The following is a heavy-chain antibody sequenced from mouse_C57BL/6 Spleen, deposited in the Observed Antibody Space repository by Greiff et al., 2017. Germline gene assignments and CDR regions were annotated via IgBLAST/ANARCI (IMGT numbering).Heavy chain of an antibody. CDR1: GYTFTSYW. V-gene: IGHV1-50*01. D-gene: IGHD1-1*01. Sequence: QVQLQQPGAELVKPGASVKLSCKAFGYTFTSYWMQWVKQRPGQGLEWIGEIDPSDSYTNYNQKFIGKATLTVDLSSSTAYRQLSSLTTEDSAGYYCARFITTVVATDYYAMDYWDQGTSVTDSS. CDR2: IDPSDSYT. J-gene: IGHJ4*01. CDR3: ARFITTVVATDYYAMDY.